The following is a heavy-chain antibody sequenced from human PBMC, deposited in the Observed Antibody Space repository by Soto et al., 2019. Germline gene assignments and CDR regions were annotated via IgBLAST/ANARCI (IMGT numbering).Heavy chain of an antibody. J-gene: IGHJ6*02. CDR2: MNPNSGNT. CDR3: ASLRGPHHYYCNYGMDV. Sequence: QVQLVQSGAEVKKPGASVKVSCKASGYTFTSYDINWVRQATGQGLEWMGWMNPNSGNTGYAQKFQGRVTMTRNTSISTAYMELSSLRSEDTAVYYCASLRGPHHYYCNYGMDVWGQGTTVTVSS. CDR1: GYTFTSYD. V-gene: IGHV1-8*01.